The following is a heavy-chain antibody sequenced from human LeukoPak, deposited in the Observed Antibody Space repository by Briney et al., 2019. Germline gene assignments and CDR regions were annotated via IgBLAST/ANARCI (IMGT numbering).Heavy chain of an antibody. J-gene: IGHJ3*01. D-gene: IGHD2-2*01. V-gene: IGHV1-24*01. Sequence: APVRVSCKVSGYSLSDSSMHWVRQAPGKGLQWMGRIDPEDGETMYAEKFQGRITMTADTSTATTYLELGSLRSEDTAVYYCATDLMVPAAGAFDVWGHGTMVSVSS. CDR3: ATDLMVPAAGAFDV. CDR2: IDPEDGET. CDR1: GYSLSDSS.